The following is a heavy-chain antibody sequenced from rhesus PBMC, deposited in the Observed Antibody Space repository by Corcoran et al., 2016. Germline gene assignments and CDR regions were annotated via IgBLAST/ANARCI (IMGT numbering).Heavy chain of an antibody. Sequence: EVQLVESGGGLVQPGGSLRLSWAASGFTFINYCMDWVRPAPGEGRGGVGRIKNKADGGTAAYAESVNGSFTISRDDSKNKLYLQMTSLKTEDTAVYYCTRDHLSNRGSWDWYFDLWGPGTPITISS. CDR1: GFTFINYC. CDR2: IKNKADGGTA. J-gene: IGHJ2*01. D-gene: IGHD6-25*01. V-gene: IGHV3-16*01. CDR3: TRDHLSNRGSWDWYFDL.